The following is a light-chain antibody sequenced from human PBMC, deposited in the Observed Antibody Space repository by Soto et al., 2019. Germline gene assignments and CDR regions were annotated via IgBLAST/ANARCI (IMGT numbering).Light chain of an antibody. J-gene: IGKJ1*01. CDR2: DAS. V-gene: IGKV3-20*01. CDR3: QQYGGSPRT. CDR1: QSVSSSS. Sequence: EIVLTQSPGTLSLSPGERATLSCRASQSVSSSSLAWYQQKRGQAPRLLIHDASSRASGIPDRFSGSGSGTDFTLTLSRLEPEDFAVYYCQQYGGSPRTFGQGTKVEVK.